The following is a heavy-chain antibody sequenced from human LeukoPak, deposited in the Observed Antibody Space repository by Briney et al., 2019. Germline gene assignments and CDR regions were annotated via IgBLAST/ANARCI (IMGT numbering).Heavy chain of an antibody. D-gene: IGHD3-22*01. CDR2: IRYDGSNE. V-gene: IGHV3-30*02. CDR3: ARPMNEYDSSGFFHY. J-gene: IGHJ4*02. Sequence: PGGSLRLSCAASGFTFSSYGMHWVRQAPGKGLEWVAFIRYDGSNEYYADSVKGRFTISRDNSKNTLHLQMNSLRVEDTAVYYCARPMNEYDSSGFFHYWGQGTLVTVSS. CDR1: GFTFSSYG.